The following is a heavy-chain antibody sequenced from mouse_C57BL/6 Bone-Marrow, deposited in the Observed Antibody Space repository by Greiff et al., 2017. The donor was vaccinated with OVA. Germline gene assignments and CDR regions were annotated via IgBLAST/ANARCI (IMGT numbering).Heavy chain of an antibody. CDR2: SRNKANDYAT. V-gene: IGHV7-1*01. J-gene: IGHJ4*01. CDR3: ARTWYSNDVDYALDY. D-gene: IGHD2-12*01. Sequence: EVKVVESGGGLVQSGRSLRLSCATSGFTFSDFYMEWVRQAPGKGLEWIAASRNKANDYATEYSASVKGRFIVSRDTSQSILYLQMNALRAEDTAIYYCARTWYSNDVDYALDYWGQGTSVTVSS. CDR1: GFTFSDFY.